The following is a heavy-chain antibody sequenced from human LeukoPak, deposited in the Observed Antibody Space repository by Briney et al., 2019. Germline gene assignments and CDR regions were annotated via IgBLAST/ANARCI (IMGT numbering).Heavy chain of an antibody. V-gene: IGHV4-30-4*01. CDR1: GDSLSSAHYY. Sequence: PSENLSLTCTVSGDSLSSAHYYWSWIRQPPGKGLEWIGYIYYSGSTYYNPSLKSRITISVDTSKNQFSLKLNSVTAADTAVYYCARDPVPGTMVRGVIIWGQGTLVTVSS. CDR3: ARDPVPGTMVRGVII. D-gene: IGHD3-10*01. CDR2: IYYSGST. J-gene: IGHJ4*02.